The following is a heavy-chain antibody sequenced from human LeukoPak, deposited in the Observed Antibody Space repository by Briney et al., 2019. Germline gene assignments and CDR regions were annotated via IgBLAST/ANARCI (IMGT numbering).Heavy chain of an antibody. CDR2: INPSGGST. CDR3: AAGEHDYGDYGQAFDI. D-gene: IGHD4-17*01. V-gene: IGHV1-46*01. Sequence: ASVKVSCKGSGYTFTSYYMDWVRQAPGKGLEWMGIINPSGGSTSYAQKFQGRVTMTRDTSTSTVYMELSSLRSEDTAVYYCAAGEHDYGDYGQAFDIWGQGTMVTVSS. CDR1: GYTFTSYY. J-gene: IGHJ3*02.